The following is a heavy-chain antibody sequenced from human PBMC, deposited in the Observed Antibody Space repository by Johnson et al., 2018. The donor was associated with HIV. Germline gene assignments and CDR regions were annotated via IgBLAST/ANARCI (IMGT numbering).Heavy chain of an antibody. D-gene: IGHD2-21*01. CDR3: AKAYCPGCDGFDI. V-gene: IGHV3-49*04. Sequence: MLLVESGGGVVQPGRSLRLSCTASGFTFGDYGMSWVRQAPGKGLELVGFIRSKSYGGSTEYAASVKGRFTISRDDSKRIAYLQMDSLRTEDTGVYYCAKAYCPGCDGFDIWGQGTMVTVSS. CDR1: GFTFGDYG. J-gene: IGHJ3*02. CDR2: IRSKSYGGST.